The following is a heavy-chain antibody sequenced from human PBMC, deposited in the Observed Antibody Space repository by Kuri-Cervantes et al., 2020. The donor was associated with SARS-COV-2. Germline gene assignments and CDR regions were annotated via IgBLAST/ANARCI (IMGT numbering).Heavy chain of an antibody. CDR3: AKCSDIAAAGQTDY. V-gene: IGHV3-23*01. J-gene: IGHJ4*02. CDR2: ISGSGGST. CDR1: GFTFSSYA. Sequence: GGSLRLSCAASGFTFSSYAMSCVRQAPGKGLEWVSAISGSGGSTYYADSVKGRFTISRDNSKNTLYLQMNSLRAEDTAVYYCAKCSDIAAAGQTDYWGQGTLVTVSS. D-gene: IGHD6-13*01.